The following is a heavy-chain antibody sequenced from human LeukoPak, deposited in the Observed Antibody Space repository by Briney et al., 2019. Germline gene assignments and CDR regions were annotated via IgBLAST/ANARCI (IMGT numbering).Heavy chain of an antibody. CDR1: GFTFSSYA. D-gene: IGHD3-10*01. CDR2: ISGSGGST. J-gene: IGHJ6*02. V-gene: IGHV3-23*01. Sequence: GGSLRLSCAASGFTFSSYAMSWVRQAPGKGLEWVSAISGSGGSTYYADSVKGRFTISRDNSKNTLYLQMNSLRAEDTAVYYCARNGGSRGSNYYYGLDVWGQGITVTVSS. CDR3: ARNGGSRGSNYYYGLDV.